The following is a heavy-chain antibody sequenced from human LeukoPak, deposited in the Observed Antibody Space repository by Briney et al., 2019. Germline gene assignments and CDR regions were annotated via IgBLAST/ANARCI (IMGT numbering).Heavy chain of an antibody. D-gene: IGHD2-2*01. Sequence: GGTLRLSCAASGFTVSNNGMSWVRQAPGKGLEWVSSIGGDYYTYYVDSVQGRFTISRDNSKNTLYLQMNSLRAEDTAVYYCAKEALYSSIDSWGQGTLVTVSS. CDR1: GFTVSNNG. CDR2: IGGDYYT. CDR3: AKEALYSSIDS. J-gene: IGHJ5*01. V-gene: IGHV3-23*01.